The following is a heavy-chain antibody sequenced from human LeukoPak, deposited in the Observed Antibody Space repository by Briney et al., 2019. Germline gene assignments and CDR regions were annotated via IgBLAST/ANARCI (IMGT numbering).Heavy chain of an antibody. V-gene: IGHV1-2*02. CDR2: INPNSGDT. Sequence: WASVKVSCKASGYTFTGYHMHWVRQAPGQGLEWMGWINPNSGDTYFAQSFQGRVTMTRDTSINTAYMELSGLRSDDTAVYYCARLIVGAKFDYWGQGTLVSVSS. CDR1: GYTFTGYH. D-gene: IGHD1-26*01. CDR3: ARLIVGAKFDY. J-gene: IGHJ4*02.